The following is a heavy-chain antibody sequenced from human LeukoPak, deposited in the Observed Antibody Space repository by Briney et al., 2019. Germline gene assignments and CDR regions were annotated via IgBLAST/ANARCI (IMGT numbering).Heavy chain of an antibody. CDR2: INHSGST. Sequence: SETLSLTCAVSGGSFSGYYWSWIRQPPGKGLEWIGEINHSGSTNYNPSLKSRVTISVDTSKNQFSLKLSSVTAADTAVYYCARRKRYFDWLPFDYWGQGTLATVSS. V-gene: IGHV4-34*01. D-gene: IGHD3-9*01. J-gene: IGHJ4*02. CDR3: ARRKRYFDWLPFDY. CDR1: GGSFSGYY.